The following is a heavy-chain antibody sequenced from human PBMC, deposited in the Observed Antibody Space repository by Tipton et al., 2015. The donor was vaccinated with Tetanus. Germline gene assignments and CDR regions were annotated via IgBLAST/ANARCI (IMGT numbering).Heavy chain of an antibody. CDR2: ISSTSSYI. V-gene: IGHV3-21*01. D-gene: IGHD2-2*02. Sequence: SLRLSCAASGFTFSTYAMTWVRQAPGKGLEWVSSISSTSSYIYYEDSMKGRFTISRDNAKNSVFLHMASLRAEDTAVYYCATGNTLDYWGQGTLVTVSS. CDR1: GFTFSTYA. J-gene: IGHJ4*02. CDR3: ATGNTLDY.